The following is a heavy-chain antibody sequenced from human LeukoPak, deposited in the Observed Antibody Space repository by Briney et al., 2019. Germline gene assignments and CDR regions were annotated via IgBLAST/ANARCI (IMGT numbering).Heavy chain of an antibody. V-gene: IGHV5-51*01. CDR2: IYPGDSDT. Sequence: KISCKGSGYRFISYWIAWVRHTPGKGLECMGIIYPGDSDTRYSPSFQGQVTISADESISTAYLQWSSLKASDTAMYYCARRDGYCSSTSCYADYYYGMDVWGQGTTVTVSS. CDR1: GYRFISYW. J-gene: IGHJ6*02. CDR3: ARRDGYCSSTSCYADYYYGMDV. D-gene: IGHD2-2*01.